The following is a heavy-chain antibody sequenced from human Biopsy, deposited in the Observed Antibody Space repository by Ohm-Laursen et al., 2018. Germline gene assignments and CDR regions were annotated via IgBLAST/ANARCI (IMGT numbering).Heavy chain of an antibody. CDR3: ARHPTGFWFDP. V-gene: IGHV4-39*01. J-gene: IGHJ5*02. CDR2: IYYSGST. CDR1: GGSISSSTYW. Sequence: SDTLSLTCTVSGGSISSSTYWWGWIRQPPEKGLDWIGSIYYSGSTYYNPSLQSRVTMSVDTSKNQFSLNLTSVTAADTAVYYCARHPTGFWFDPWGQGTLVIVSS.